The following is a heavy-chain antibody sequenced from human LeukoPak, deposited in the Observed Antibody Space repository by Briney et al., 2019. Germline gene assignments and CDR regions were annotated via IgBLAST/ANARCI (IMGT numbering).Heavy chain of an antibody. CDR3: AREVNWRFDY. J-gene: IGHJ4*02. CDR1: GFTFSTYN. D-gene: IGHD1-1*01. V-gene: IGHV3-48*01. CDR2: ISSSGSTK. Sequence: GGSLRLSCAASGFTFSTYNMNWVRQAPGKGLEWVSYISSSGSTKYYADSVKGRFTISRDNSKNTLYLQMGSLRGEDMAVYYCAREVNWRFDYWGQGTLVTVSS.